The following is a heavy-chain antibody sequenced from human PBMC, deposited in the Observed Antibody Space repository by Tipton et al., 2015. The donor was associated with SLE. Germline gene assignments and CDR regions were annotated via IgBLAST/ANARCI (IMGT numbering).Heavy chain of an antibody. J-gene: IGHJ4*02. D-gene: IGHD6-19*01. CDR2: IYHSGTT. Sequence: TLSLTCAVSGGSISNSTWWSWIRQTPGKGLEWIGEIYHSGTTNYNLSLKSRVTISVDKSKNQFFLKLSSVTAADTAVYYCVTYSSGWWYDNWGQGTLVTVSS. V-gene: IGHV4-4*02. CDR3: VTYSSGWWYDN. CDR1: GGSISNSTW.